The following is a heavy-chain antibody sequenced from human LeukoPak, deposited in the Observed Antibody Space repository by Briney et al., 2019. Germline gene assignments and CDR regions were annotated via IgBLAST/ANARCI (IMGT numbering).Heavy chain of an antibody. CDR3: ARTTAVRDIDY. V-gene: IGHV4-39*07. CDR2: IYYSGST. J-gene: IGHJ4*02. D-gene: IGHD3-10*01. Sequence: PSETLSLTCTVSGGSISSSSYYWGWIRQPPGKGLEWIGSIYYSGSTYYNPSLKSRVTISVDTSKNQFSLKLSSVTAADTAVYYCARTTAVRDIDYWGQGTLVTVSS. CDR1: GGSISSSSYY.